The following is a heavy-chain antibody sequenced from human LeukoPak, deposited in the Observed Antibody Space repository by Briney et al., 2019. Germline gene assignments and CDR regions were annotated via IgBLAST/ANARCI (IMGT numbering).Heavy chain of an antibody. Sequence: SETLSLTCTVSGGSISSSSYYWGWIRQPPGTGLEWIGSIYYSGSTYYNPSLKSRVTISVDTSKNQFSLKLSSVTAADTAVYYCARVEQQLAHAFDIWGQGTMVTVSS. CDR2: IYYSGST. CDR1: GGSISSSSYY. J-gene: IGHJ3*02. CDR3: ARVEQQLAHAFDI. V-gene: IGHV4-39*07. D-gene: IGHD6-13*01.